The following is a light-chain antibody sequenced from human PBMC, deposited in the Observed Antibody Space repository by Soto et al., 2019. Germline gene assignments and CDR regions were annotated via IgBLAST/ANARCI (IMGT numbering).Light chain of an antibody. J-gene: IGLJ2*01. CDR1: SSDVGGYNY. CDR3: SSYAGSNNLL. V-gene: IGLV2-8*01. CDR2: EVN. Sequence: QSALTQPPSASGSPGQSVTISCTGTSSDVGGYNYVSWYQQHPGKAPKLMIYEVNKRPSGVPDRFSASKSANTASLTVSGLQAEDEADYYCSSYAGSNNLLFGGGTKLTVL.